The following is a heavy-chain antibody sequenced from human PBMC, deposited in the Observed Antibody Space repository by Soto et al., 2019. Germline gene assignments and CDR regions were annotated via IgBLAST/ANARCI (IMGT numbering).Heavy chain of an antibody. CDR3: ARPTQSDDI. J-gene: IGHJ3*02. Sequence: QVQLVESGGGVVQPGRSLRLSCAASGFTFSSYGMHWVRQAPGKGLEWVAVISYDGSNKYYADSVKGRFTISRDNSKNALDLQMNSLRAEDTAVYYCARPTQSDDIWGQGTMVTVSS. CDR1: GFTFSSYG. CDR2: ISYDGSNK. V-gene: IGHV3-30*03.